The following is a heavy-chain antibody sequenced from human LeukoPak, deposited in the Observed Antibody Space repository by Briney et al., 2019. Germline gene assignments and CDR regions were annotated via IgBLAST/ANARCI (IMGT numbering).Heavy chain of an antibody. D-gene: IGHD6-13*01. Sequence: PGGSLRLSCAASGFTFSSHAIHWVRQVPGKGLEWVAVITYDGSDKYHADSVKGRFTISRDNSKNTLYLQMNSLRAEDTAVYYCARGGLKYSSSWYLDYWGQGTLVTVAS. CDR1: GFTFSSHA. V-gene: IGHV3-30*04. J-gene: IGHJ4*02. CDR2: ITYDGSDK. CDR3: ARGGLKYSSSWYLDY.